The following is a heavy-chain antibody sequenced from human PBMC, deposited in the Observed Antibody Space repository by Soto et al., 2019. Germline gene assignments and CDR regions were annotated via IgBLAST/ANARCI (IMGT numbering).Heavy chain of an antibody. Sequence: QITLKESGPTLVKPTQTLTLTCTFSGFSLSTSGVGVGWIRQPPGKALEWLALIYWDDDKRYSPSLKSRLTSTKDTSKNQVVLTMTNMDPVDTATYYCAHTLAYITVTMGWVDYWGQGTLVTVSS. J-gene: IGHJ4*02. V-gene: IGHV2-5*02. CDR1: GFSLSTSGVG. CDR2: IYWDDDK. CDR3: AHTLAYITVTMGWVDY. D-gene: IGHD4-17*01.